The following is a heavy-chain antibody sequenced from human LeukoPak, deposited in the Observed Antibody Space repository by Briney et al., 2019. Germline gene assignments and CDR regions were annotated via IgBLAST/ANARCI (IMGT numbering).Heavy chain of an antibody. CDR1: GGSISSSSYY. J-gene: IGHJ5*02. Sequence: PSETLSLTCTVSGGSISSSSYYWGWIRQPPGKGLEWIGSIYYSGSTYYNPSLKSRVTISVDTSKNQFSLKLSSVTAADTAVYYCARMGTTGLANWFDPWGQGTLVTVSS. CDR2: IYYSGST. D-gene: IGHD1-1*01. CDR3: ARMGTTGLANWFDP. V-gene: IGHV4-39*01.